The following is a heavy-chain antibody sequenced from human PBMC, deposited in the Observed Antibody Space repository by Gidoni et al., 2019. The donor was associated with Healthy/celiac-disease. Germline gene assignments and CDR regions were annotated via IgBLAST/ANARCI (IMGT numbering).Heavy chain of an antibody. D-gene: IGHD2-21*02. CDR1: GFSCSSDG. Sequence: QVQLVEAGGGVVKHGRSMRLASAAAGFSCSSDGMHWVRQGPGKGLEWVAVISSDVSNTYYADSVKGRFTISRDNSKNTLYLQMTSLRAEDTAVYYCATLAYCGGDCYSGAFDIWGQGTMVTVSS. V-gene: IGHV3-30*03. J-gene: IGHJ3*02. CDR3: ATLAYCGGDCYSGAFDI. CDR2: ISSDVSNT.